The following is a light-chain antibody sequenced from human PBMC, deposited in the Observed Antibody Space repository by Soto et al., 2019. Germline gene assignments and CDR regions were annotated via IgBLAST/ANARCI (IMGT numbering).Light chain of an antibody. J-gene: IGLJ2*01. CDR1: SSDVGGYNY. CDR3: SSYTSSSTHVV. Sequence: QSVLTQPASVSGSPGQSITISCTGTSSDVGGYNYVSWYQQHPDKAPKLMIYDVNNRPSGISNRFSGSKSGNTASLTISGLQAEEEADYYCSSYTSSSTHVVLGGGTKVTVL. CDR2: DVN. V-gene: IGLV2-14*01.